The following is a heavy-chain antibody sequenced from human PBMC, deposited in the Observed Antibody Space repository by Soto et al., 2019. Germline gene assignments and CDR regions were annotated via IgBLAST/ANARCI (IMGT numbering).Heavy chain of an antibody. D-gene: IGHD1-26*01. CDR2: IRSKANSYAT. CDR3: ARLWSEREPNFDY. Sequence: EVQLVESGGGLVQPGGSLKLSCAASGYTFSDSAMHWVRQAPGKGLEWVGRIRSKANSYATVYAASVKGRFTISRDDSKNTAYLQMNSLKTEDTAVYYCARLWSEREPNFDYWGQGTLVSVSS. CDR1: GYTFSDSA. J-gene: IGHJ4*02. V-gene: IGHV3-73*02.